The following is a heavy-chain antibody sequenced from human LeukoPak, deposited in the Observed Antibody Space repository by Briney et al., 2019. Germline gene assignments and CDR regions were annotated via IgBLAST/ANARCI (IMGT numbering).Heavy chain of an antibody. CDR1: GFTFSSYA. CDR3: ARSQGVRGVLTRRGYFDY. D-gene: IGHD3-10*01. J-gene: IGHJ4*02. Sequence: GGSLRLSCAASGFTFSSYAMRWVRQAPGKGLEWVAVISYDGSNKYYADSVKGRFTISRDNSKNTLYLQMNSLRAEDTAVYYCARSQGVRGVLTRRGYFDYWGQGTLVTVSS. V-gene: IGHV3-30*04. CDR2: ISYDGSNK.